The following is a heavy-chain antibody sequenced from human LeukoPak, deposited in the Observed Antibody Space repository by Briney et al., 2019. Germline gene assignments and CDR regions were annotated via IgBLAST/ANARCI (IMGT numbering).Heavy chain of an antibody. CDR3: ARGVAGGAVAPPPPFDY. D-gene: IGHD6-19*01. Sequence: SETLSLTCTVSGGSISSYYWSWIRQPPGKGLEWIGYIYYSGSTNYNPSLKSRVTISVDTSKNQFSLKLSSVTAADTAVYYCARGVAGGAVAPPPPFDYWGQGTLVTVSS. J-gene: IGHJ4*02. V-gene: IGHV4-59*12. CDR2: IYYSGST. CDR1: GGSISSYY.